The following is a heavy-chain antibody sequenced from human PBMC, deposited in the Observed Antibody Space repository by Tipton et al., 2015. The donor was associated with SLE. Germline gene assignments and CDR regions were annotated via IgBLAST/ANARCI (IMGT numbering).Heavy chain of an antibody. CDR1: GGSISSSNW. D-gene: IGHD2-8*01. J-gene: IGHJ4*02. CDR2: IYYSGST. Sequence: TLSLTCAVSGGSISSSNWWSWVRQHPGKGLEWIGYIYYSGSTYYNPSLKSRVTISVDTSKNQFSLKLSSVTAADTAVYYCARGGVSTYWGQGTLVTVSS. V-gene: IGHV4-4*02. CDR3: ARGGVSTY.